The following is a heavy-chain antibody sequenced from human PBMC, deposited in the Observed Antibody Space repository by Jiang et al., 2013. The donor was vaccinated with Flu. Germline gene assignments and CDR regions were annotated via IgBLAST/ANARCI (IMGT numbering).Heavy chain of an antibody. CDR2: INHSGGT. J-gene: IGHJ4*02. Sequence: VALLKPSETLSLTCGVYGGTFSDYSWGWIRQPPGKGLEWIGEINHSGGTNYNPSLKSRVSISVDTSQKQFSLKLTSVTAADAAVYYCARRGYTYDFARCFDYWGQGILVTVSS. D-gene: IGHD5-18*01. V-gene: IGHV4-34*01. CDR3: ARRGYTYDFARCFDY. CDR1: GGTFSDYS.